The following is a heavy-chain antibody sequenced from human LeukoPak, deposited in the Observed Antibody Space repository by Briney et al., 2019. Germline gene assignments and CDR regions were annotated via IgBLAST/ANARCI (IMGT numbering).Heavy chain of an antibody. CDR2: ISAYNGNT. CDR3: ARGGGYYDSSGYRAEYFQH. V-gene: IGHV1-18*01. Sequence: ASVKVSCKASGYTFTSYAMNWVRQAPGQGLEWMGWISAYNGNTNYAQKLQGRVTMTTDTSTSTAYMELRSLRSDDTAVYYCARGGGYYDSSGYRAEYFQHWGQGTLVTVSS. J-gene: IGHJ1*01. CDR1: GYTFTSYA. D-gene: IGHD3-22*01.